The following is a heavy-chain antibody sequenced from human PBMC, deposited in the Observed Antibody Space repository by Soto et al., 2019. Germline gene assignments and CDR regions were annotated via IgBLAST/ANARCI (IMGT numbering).Heavy chain of an antibody. CDR3: ARRHDILTGSDSFDV. V-gene: IGHV4-31*03. CDR2: FYYDGTT. Sequence: QVQLQESGPGLVKPSQTLSLTCSLSGGSISSEGYYWTWIRQHPGRGLEWIGDFYYDGTTSYSPSLKSRLTISIDTSNNHFYLRLTSVTAADTAVYYCARRHDILTGSDSFDVWGRGTMVIVSS. D-gene: IGHD3-9*01. J-gene: IGHJ3*01. CDR1: GGSISSEGYY.